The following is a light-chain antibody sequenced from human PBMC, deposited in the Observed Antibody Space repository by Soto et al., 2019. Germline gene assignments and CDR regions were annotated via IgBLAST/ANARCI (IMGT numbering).Light chain of an antibody. CDR3: CSYAGTTTCV. Sequence: QSALTQPASVSGSPGQSITISCTGTSSDVGSHNFVSWYQQRPGKAPKLMIFEVTKRPSGVSSRFSASKSGNTASLTISGVQAEDEADYYCCSYAGTTTCVFGGGTKLTVL. CDR2: EVT. CDR1: SSDVGSHNF. J-gene: IGLJ3*02. V-gene: IGLV2-23*02.